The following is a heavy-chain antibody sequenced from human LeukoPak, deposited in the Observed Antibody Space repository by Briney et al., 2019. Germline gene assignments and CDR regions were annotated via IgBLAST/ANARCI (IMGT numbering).Heavy chain of an antibody. V-gene: IGHV3-30*02. CDR3: ARESSYYFDY. Sequence: PGGSLRLSCAAFGFTFSSYGMHWVRQAPGKGLEWVAFIRYDGSNKYYADSVKGRFTISRDNSKNTLYLHVNSLRPEDTAVYYCARESSYYFDYWGQGTLVTVSS. CDR1: GFTFSSYG. J-gene: IGHJ4*02. CDR2: IRYDGSNK.